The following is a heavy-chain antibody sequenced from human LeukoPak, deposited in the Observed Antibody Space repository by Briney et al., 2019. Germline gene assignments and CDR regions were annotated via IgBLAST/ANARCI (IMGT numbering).Heavy chain of an antibody. CDR3: AIVTDGYYPDY. D-gene: IGHD3-16*01. Sequence: GGSLRLSCAASGFTFSSYAMHWVRQAPGKGLEWVAVISYDGSNTYYADSVKGRFTISRDNSKNTLYLQMNSLRGEDTAVYYCAIVTDGYYPDYWGQGTLVTVSS. CDR1: GFTFSSYA. CDR2: ISYDGSNT. J-gene: IGHJ4*02. V-gene: IGHV3-30-3*01.